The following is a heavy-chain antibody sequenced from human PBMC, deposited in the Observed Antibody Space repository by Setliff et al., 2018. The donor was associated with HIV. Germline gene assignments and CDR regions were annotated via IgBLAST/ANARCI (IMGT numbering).Heavy chain of an antibody. D-gene: IGHD3-10*01. J-gene: IGHJ2*01. CDR1: GGSLSGYY. Sequence: ETLSLTCAVYGGSLSGYYWSWVRQSPGRGLEWVGEINQSGNTNFNPSLKSRLIMSVDTSKSQFSLKLTSVTAADTALYYCAREGGQGYSGSGSFYHRNFDLWGRGTLVTVSS. CDR2: INQSGNT. V-gene: IGHV4-34*01. CDR3: AREGGQGYSGSGSFYHRNFDL.